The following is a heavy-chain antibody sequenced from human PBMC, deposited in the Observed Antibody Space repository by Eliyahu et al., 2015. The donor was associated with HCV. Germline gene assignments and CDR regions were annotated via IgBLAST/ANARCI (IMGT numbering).Heavy chain of an antibody. CDR2: IYYSGST. Sequence: QLQLQESGPGLVKPSETLSLTCTVSGXSISSSSSYWGWIRQPPGKGLEWIGSIYYSGSTFHNPSLKSRVTISVDTSKNQFSLKLSSVTAADTAVYYCARRSSSWYIYFQHWGQGTLVTVSS. CDR1: GXSISSSSSY. V-gene: IGHV4-39*01. CDR3: ARRSSSWYIYFQH. J-gene: IGHJ1*01. D-gene: IGHD6-13*01.